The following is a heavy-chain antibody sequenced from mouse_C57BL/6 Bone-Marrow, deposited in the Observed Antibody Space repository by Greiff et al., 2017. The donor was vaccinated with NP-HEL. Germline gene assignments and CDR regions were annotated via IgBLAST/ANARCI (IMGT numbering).Heavy chain of an antibody. V-gene: IGHV14-4*01. CDR1: GFNIKDDY. J-gene: IGHJ2*01. CDR3: TRWSGVGY. CDR2: IDPENGDT. Sequence: EVQLVESGAELVRPGASVKLSCTASGFNIKDDYMHWVKQRPEQGLEWIGWIDPENGDTEYASKFQGKATITADTSSNTAYLQLSSLTSEDTAVYYCTRWSGVGYWGQGTTLTVSS. D-gene: IGHD1-1*01.